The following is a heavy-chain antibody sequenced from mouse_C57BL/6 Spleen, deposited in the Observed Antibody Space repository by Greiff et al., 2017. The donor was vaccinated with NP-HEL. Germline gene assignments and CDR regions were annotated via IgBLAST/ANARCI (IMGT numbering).Heavy chain of an antibody. CDR2: ISNGGGST. D-gene: IGHD1-1*01. Sequence: DVMLVESGGGLVQPGGSLKLSCAASGFTFSDYYMYWVRQTPEKRLEWVAYISNGGGSTYYPDTVKGRFTISRDNAKNTLYLQMSRLKSEDTAMYYCARQESPFISMDYWGQGTSVTVSS. CDR3: ARQESPFISMDY. J-gene: IGHJ4*01. CDR1: GFTFSDYY. V-gene: IGHV5-12*01.